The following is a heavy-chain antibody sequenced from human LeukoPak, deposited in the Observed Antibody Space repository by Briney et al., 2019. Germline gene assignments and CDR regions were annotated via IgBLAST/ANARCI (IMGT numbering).Heavy chain of an antibody. CDR3: ARGPRDYYDSSGDPYDTNYYFDY. D-gene: IGHD3-22*01. V-gene: IGHV4-59*01. CDR1: GGSISSYY. CDR2: IYYSGST. Sequence: SETLSLTCTLSGGSISSYYWSWIRQPPGKGLEWIGYIYYSGSTNYNPSLKSRVTISVDTSKNQFSLKLSSVTAADTAVYYCARGPRDYYDSSGDPYDTNYYFDYWGQGTLVTVSS. J-gene: IGHJ4*02.